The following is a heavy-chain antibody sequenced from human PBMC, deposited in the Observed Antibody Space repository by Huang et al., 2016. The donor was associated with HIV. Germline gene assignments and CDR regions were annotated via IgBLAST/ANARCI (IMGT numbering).Heavy chain of an antibody. CDR3: ARRYNWNYVAHGFDI. J-gene: IGHJ3*02. CDR2: ISGSSSYI. D-gene: IGHD1-7*01. CDR1: GFTFSDYS. Sequence: EVQLVESGGGLVKPGGSLRLSCAASGFTFSDYSMSWVRQEQGKGLQWVSNISGSSSYIYYVDSVKGRFASSRDNAKNLLCLQMNSLRAEDTAVYYCARRYNWNYVAHGFDIWGQGTMVTVSS. V-gene: IGHV3-21*01.